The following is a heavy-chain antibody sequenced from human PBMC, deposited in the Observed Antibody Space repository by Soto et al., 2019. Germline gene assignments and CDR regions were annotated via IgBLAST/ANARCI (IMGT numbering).Heavy chain of an antibody. D-gene: IGHD6-6*01. Sequence: QITLKESGPTLVKPTQTLTLTCTFSGFSFTTYGVGVGWIRQAPGKAPEWLALIYWDDQKTFRSSLESRLTIPKATPKDQVVLTITNMDPVDTATYYCTKKGQSHDSSACGRDCYMDVWGKGTTVTVSS. CDR1: GFSFTTYGVG. CDR2: IYWDDQK. CDR3: TKKGQSHDSSACGRDCYMDV. J-gene: IGHJ6*04. V-gene: IGHV2-5*02.